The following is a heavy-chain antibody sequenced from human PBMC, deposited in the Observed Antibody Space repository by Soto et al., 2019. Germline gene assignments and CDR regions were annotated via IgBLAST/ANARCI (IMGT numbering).Heavy chain of an antibody. CDR1: GFTFSIYG. D-gene: IGHD5-12*01. Sequence: GGSLRLSCAASGFTFSIYGMSWVRQAPGKGLEWVSGISSDGSSTYYADSVKGRFTISRDNSKNTLYLQMNSLRAEDTAVYYCARGYGVDIWGQGTMVTVSS. CDR2: ISSDGSST. J-gene: IGHJ3*02. V-gene: IGHV3-23*01. CDR3: ARGYGVDI.